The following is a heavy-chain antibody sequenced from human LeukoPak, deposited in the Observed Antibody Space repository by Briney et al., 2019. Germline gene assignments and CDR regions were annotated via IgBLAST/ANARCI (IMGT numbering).Heavy chain of an antibody. CDR1: GYTFTSYG. V-gene: IGHV1-18*01. J-gene: IGHJ6*02. Sequence: ASVKVYCKASGYTFTSYGISWVRQAPGQGLEWMGWISAYNGNTNYAQKLQGRVTMTTDTSTSTAYMELRSLRSDDTAVYYCARDVVRGVVGQNYYYYYGMDVWGQGTTVTVSS. CDR2: ISAYNGNT. CDR3: ARDVVRGVVGQNYYYYYGMDV. D-gene: IGHD3-10*01.